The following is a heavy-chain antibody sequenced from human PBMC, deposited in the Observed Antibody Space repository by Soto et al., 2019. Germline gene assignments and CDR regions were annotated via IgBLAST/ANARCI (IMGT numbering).Heavy chain of an antibody. CDR1: GYSFTSYW. CDR3: AGHTSVTHDAFDI. CDR2: IDPSDSYT. D-gene: IGHD2-21*02. Sequence: GESLKISCKGSGYSFTSYWISRVRQMPGKGLEWMGRIDPSDSYTNYSPSFQGHVTISADKSISTAYLQWSSLKASDTAMYYCAGHTSVTHDAFDIWGQGTMVTVSS. V-gene: IGHV5-10-1*01. J-gene: IGHJ3*02.